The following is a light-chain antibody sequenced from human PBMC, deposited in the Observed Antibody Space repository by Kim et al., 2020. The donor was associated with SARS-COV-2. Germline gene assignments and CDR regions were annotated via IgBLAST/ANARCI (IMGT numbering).Light chain of an antibody. J-gene: IGLJ3*02. V-gene: IGLV3-19*01. Sequence: SYELTQDPAVSVALGQTVRITCQGDSLRKYYATWYQQKPGQAPVLVIYGNSNRPSGIPDRFSGSSSGNTGSLTITGAQAEDEADYYCNSRDSSGDRWLFGGGTQLTVL. CDR1: SLRKYY. CDR2: GNS. CDR3: NSRDSSGDRWL.